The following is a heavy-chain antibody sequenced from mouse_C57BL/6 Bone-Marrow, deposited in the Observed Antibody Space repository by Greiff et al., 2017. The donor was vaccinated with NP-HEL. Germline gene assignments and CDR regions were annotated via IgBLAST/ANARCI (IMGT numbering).Heavy chain of an antibody. D-gene: IGHD1-1*01. CDR3: ARSSYYYGSSYDYFDY. J-gene: IGHJ2*01. CDR2: IWWDDDK. CDR1: GFSLSTFGMG. V-gene: IGHV8-8*01. Sequence: QVTLKESGPGILQPSQTLSLTCSFSGFSLSTFGMGVGWIRQPSGTGMEWLAHIWWDDDKDYTQALKRRHTLSKDTSKNQVFLKIANVDTADTATYYCARSSYYYGSSYDYFDYWGQGTTLTVSS.